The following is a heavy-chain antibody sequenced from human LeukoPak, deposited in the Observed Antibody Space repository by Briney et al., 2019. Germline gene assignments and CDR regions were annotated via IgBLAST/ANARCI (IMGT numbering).Heavy chain of an antibody. Sequence: GGSLRLSCAASGFTFDDYAMHWVRQAPGKGLEWVPGISWNSGSIGYADSVKGRFTISRDNAKNSLYLQMNSLRAEDAAVYYCAHIVVVTPGGYWGQGTLVTVSS. J-gene: IGHJ4*02. CDR2: ISWNSGSI. CDR3: AHIVVVTPGGY. V-gene: IGHV3-9*01. D-gene: IGHD2-21*02. CDR1: GFTFDDYA.